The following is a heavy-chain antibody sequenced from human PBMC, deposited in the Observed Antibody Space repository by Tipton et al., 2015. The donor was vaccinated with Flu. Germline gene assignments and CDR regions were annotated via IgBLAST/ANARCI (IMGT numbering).Heavy chain of an antibody. Sequence: SLRLSCAASGFTFSSYGMYWVRQAPGKGLEWVSVIYSGGGTYYTDSVKGRFTISRDDSKNTLYLQMNSLRLEDTAVYYCARFRGDQGAFGYWGQGTLVTVSS. CDR3: ARFRGDQGAFGY. D-gene: IGHD3-3*01. J-gene: IGHJ4*02. CDR2: IYSGGGT. V-gene: IGHV3-66*02. CDR1: GFTFSSYG.